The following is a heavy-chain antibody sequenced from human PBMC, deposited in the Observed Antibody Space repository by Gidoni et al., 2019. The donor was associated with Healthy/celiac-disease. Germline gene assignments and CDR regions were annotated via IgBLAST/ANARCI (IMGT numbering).Heavy chain of an antibody. CDR2: IDSGGST. V-gene: IGHV3-53*02. D-gene: IGHD2-15*01. CDR3: ARDRCSGGSCLGWFDT. CDR1: GFTVSSNY. J-gene: IGHJ5*02. Sequence: EVQLVETGGGLIQPGGSLRLSCAASGFTVSSNYMSWVRQAPGKGLEWVSVIDSGGSTYYADSVKGRFTISRDNTKNTLYLQMNSLRAEDTAVYYCARDRCSGGSCLGWFDTWGQGTLVTVSS.